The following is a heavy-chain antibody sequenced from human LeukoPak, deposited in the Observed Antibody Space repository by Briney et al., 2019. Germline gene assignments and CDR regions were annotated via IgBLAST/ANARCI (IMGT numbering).Heavy chain of an antibody. Sequence: SETLSLTCTVSGGSISSGSYYWSWIRQPAGKGLEWIGRIYTSGSTNYNPSLKSRVTISVDTSKNQFSLKLSSVTAADTAVYYCARRIRGVNDAFDIWGQGTMVIVSS. D-gene: IGHD3-10*01. CDR2: IYTSGST. CDR1: GGSISSGSYY. CDR3: ARRIRGVNDAFDI. J-gene: IGHJ3*02. V-gene: IGHV4-61*02.